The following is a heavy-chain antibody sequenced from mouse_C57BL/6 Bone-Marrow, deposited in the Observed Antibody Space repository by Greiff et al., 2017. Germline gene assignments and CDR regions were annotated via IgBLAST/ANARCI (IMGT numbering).Heavy chain of an antibody. CDR2: LRSKSNNYAT. D-gene: IGHD2-5*01. Sequence: EVKLVEPGGGLVQPKGSLKLSCAASGFSFTTYAMNWVRQAPGKGLEWVARLRSKSNNYATYYADSVKDRFTISRDDSETMLYLQMNNLKTKDTALYYCVINLPPYDSNYVDYAMDYWGQGTSVTVSS. V-gene: IGHV10-1*01. J-gene: IGHJ4*01. CDR3: VINLPPYDSNYVDYAMDY. CDR1: GFSFTTYA.